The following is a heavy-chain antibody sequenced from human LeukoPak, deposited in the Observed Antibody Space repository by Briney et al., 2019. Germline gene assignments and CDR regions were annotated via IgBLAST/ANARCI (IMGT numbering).Heavy chain of an antibody. Sequence: GGSLRLSCAASGFSFSSYAMTGARQAPVKGLEWVSAISGDGTRTYYADSVKGRFTISRDNSKNTLYLEMSSLIVEDTAIYYCAKWPEGAMDYFDYWGQGTLVTVSS. CDR1: GFSFSSYA. CDR3: AKWPEGAMDYFDY. CDR2: ISGDGTRT. J-gene: IGHJ4*02. D-gene: IGHD3-16*01. V-gene: IGHV3-23*01.